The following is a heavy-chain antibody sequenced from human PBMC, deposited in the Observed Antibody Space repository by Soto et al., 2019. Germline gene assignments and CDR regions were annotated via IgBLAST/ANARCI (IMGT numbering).Heavy chain of an antibody. CDR1: GYTLTELS. D-gene: IGHD6-13*01. CDR2: FDPEDGET. V-gene: IGHV1-24*01. Sequence: ASVKVSCKVSGYTLTELSMHWVRQAPGKGLEWMGGFDPEDGETIYAQKFQGRVTMTEDTSTDTAYMELSSLRSEDTAVYYCATDSGIAAGYYYYGMDFWGQGTTVTVSS. CDR3: ATDSGIAAGYYYYGMDF. J-gene: IGHJ6*02.